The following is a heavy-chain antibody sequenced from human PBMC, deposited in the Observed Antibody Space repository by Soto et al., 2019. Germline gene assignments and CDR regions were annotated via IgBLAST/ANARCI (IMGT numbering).Heavy chain of an antibody. CDR1: GVTFSSYA. Sequence: EVQLLESGGGLVQPGGSLRLSCAASGVTFSSYAMRWVRQAPGQGLEWGSAISGSGDSTYYADSVKGRFTISRDNSKNTLYLQMNSLRAEDTDVYYCARRGSGSYYDYWGQGTLVTVSS. D-gene: IGHD1-26*01. CDR2: ISGSGDST. V-gene: IGHV3-23*01. J-gene: IGHJ4*02. CDR3: ARRGSGSYYDY.